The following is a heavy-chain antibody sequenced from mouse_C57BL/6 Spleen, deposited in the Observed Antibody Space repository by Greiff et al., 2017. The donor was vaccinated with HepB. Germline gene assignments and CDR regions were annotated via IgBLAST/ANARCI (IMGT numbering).Heavy chain of an antibody. Sequence: EVHLVESGGDLVKPGGSLKLSCAASGFTFSSYGMSWVRQTPDKRLEWVATISSGGSYTYYPDSVKGRFTISRDNAKNTLYLQMSSLKSEDTAMYYCARRDYDYGGFAYWGQGTLVTVSA. CDR2: ISSGGSYT. V-gene: IGHV5-6*01. CDR1: GFTFSSYG. CDR3: ARRDYDYGGFAY. D-gene: IGHD2-4*01. J-gene: IGHJ3*01.